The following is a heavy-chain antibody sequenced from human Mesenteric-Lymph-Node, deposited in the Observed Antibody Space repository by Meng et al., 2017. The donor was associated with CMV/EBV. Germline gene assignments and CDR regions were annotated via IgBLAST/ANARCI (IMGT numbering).Heavy chain of an antibody. Sequence: SETLSLTCTVSGGSMSTYYWSWIRQSPGKGLGWIGYIYYSGTTDYNPSFRSRVTISVDRSKSQFSLRLSSVTAADTAVYYCARAPFNYFDSSGDPPDYWGQGTLVTVSS. J-gene: IGHJ4*02. CDR1: GGSMSTYY. D-gene: IGHD3-22*01. V-gene: IGHV4-59*12. CDR3: ARAPFNYFDSSGDPPDY. CDR2: IYYSGTT.